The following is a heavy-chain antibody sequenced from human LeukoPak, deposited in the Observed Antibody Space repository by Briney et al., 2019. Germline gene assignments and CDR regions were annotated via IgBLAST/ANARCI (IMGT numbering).Heavy chain of an antibody. CDR3: ARPYSSSWYGLNYFDY. V-gene: IGHV1-3*01. Sequence: ASVKVSCKASGYTFTSYAMHWVRQAPGQRLEWMGWINAGNGNTKYSQKFQGRVTITRDTSASTAYMELSSLRSEDTAVYYCARPYSSSWYGLNYFDYWGQGTLVTVSS. CDR1: GYTFTSYA. J-gene: IGHJ4*02. CDR2: INAGNGNT. D-gene: IGHD6-13*01.